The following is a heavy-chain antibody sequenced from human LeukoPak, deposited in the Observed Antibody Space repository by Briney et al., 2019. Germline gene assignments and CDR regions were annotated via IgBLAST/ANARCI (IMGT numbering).Heavy chain of an antibody. J-gene: IGHJ6*03. CDR1: GFTFSDYY. Sequence: GGSLRLSCAASGFTFSDYYMSWIRQAPGKGLEWVSYISSSGNTIYYADSVKGRFTISRDNSKNTLYLQMNSLRAEDTAVYYCAKGLLRFHYYYYMDVWGKGTTVTVSS. CDR3: AKGLLRFHYYYYMDV. V-gene: IGHV3-11*04. D-gene: IGHD5-12*01. CDR2: ISSSGNTI.